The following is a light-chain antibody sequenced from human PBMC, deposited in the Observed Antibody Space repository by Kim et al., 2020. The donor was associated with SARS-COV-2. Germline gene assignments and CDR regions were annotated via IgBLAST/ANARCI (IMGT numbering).Light chain of an antibody. Sequence: SSELTQDPVVSVALGQTVGITCQGDSLRSYYATWYQQKPRQAPVLVIYGRNNRPSGIPDRFSGSASGNTASLTISGTQAEDEADFYCQSRDSGGRVMFGGGTQLTVL. J-gene: IGLJ3*02. CDR3: QSRDSGGRVM. CDR2: GRN. V-gene: IGLV3-19*01. CDR1: SLRSYY.